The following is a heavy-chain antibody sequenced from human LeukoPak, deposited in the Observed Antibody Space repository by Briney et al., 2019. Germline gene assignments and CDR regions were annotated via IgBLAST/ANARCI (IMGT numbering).Heavy chain of an antibody. J-gene: IGHJ4*02. CDR1: GDGVSSNSAA. CDR2: TYYRSKWYN. D-gene: IGHD1-7*01. CDR3: AAERGYNWNYVRLDY. V-gene: IGHV6-1*01. Sequence: SQTLSLTCAISGDGVSSNSAAWNWIRQSPSRGLEWVGRTYYRSKWYNDYAVSVKSRITINPDTSKNQFSLKLNSVTPEDTAVYYCAAERGYNWNYVRLDYWGQGTLVTVSS.